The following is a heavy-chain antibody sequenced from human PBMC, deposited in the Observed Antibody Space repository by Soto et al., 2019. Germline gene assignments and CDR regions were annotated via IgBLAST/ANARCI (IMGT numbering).Heavy chain of an antibody. V-gene: IGHV2-26*01. J-gene: IGHJ4*02. CDR2: IFSDEAK. CDR3: ARIGPDSYDILTAQSVNFDY. CDR1: GFSLWNTRVG. D-gene: IGHD3-9*01. Sequence: QVTLKESGPVLVKPTETLTLTCTVSGFSLWNTRVGVAWIRQPPGKALEWLAHIFSDEAKSYNTSLRSRLTIYKDTSKSQVVLTMANMDPVDTGTYFCARIGPDSYDILTAQSVNFDYWGQGTLVTVPS.